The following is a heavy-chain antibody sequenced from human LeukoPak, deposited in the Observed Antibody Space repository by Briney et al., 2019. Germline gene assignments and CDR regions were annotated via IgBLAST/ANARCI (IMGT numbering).Heavy chain of an antibody. D-gene: IGHD3-3*01. CDR2: ISAYNGNT. J-gene: IGHJ3*02. CDR3: AREIAGPYDFWSGYYSPDDAFDI. V-gene: IGHV1-18*01. Sequence: LVASVKVSCKASGYTFTSYGISWVRQAPGQGLEWMGWISAYNGNTNYAQKLQGRVTMTTDTSTSTAYMELGSLRSDDTAVYYCAREIAGPYDFWSGYYSPDDAFDIWGQGQWSPSLQ. CDR1: GYTFTSYG.